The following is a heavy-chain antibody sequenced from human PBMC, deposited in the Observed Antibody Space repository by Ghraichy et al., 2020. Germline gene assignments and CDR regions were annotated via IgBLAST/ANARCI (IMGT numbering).Heavy chain of an antibody. V-gene: IGHV2-5*01. CDR1: GFSLSTSGVG. CDR3: AHRPTIALGGAFDI. J-gene: IGHJ3*02. CDR2: INWNDDK. D-gene: IGHD3-3*02. Sequence: SGPTLVKPTQTLTLPCTFSGFSLSTSGVGVGWIRQPPGKALEWLALINWNDDKRYSPSLKSRLTITKDTSKNQVVLTMTNMDPVDTATYYCAHRPTIALGGAFDIWGQGTMVTVSS.